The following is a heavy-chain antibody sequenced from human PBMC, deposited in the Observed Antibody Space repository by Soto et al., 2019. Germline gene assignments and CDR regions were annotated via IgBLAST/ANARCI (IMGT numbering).Heavy chain of an antibody. V-gene: IGHV3-53*01. CDR3: VQTTGWPGFDF. D-gene: IGHD6-19*01. Sequence: EVQLVESGGGLIQPGGSLRLSCAAYGFTVSSKYMTWVRQAPGKGLEWVSVIYGGGTTYYADSVKGRFTISRDNSKNTLYLQMNSLRAEDTAVYYCVQTTGWPGFDFWGQGTLVTVSS. CDR1: GFTVSSKY. J-gene: IGHJ4*02. CDR2: IYGGGTT.